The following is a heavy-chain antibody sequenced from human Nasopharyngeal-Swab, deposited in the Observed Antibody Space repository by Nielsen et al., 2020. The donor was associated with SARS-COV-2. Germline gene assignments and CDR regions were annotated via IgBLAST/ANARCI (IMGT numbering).Heavy chain of an antibody. Sequence: GSLRLSCAVYGGSFSAYYWGWIRQPPGKGLEWIAEINHSGSTNYNPSLKSRVTISADTSKNQFSLNLSSVTAADTAVYYCARGLVDVNMMLVVIGFSYWLDSWGQGTLVTVSS. CDR2: INHSGST. CDR1: GGSFSAYY. D-gene: IGHD3-22*01. CDR3: ARGLVDVNMMLVVIGFSYWLDS. V-gene: IGHV4-34*01. J-gene: IGHJ5*01.